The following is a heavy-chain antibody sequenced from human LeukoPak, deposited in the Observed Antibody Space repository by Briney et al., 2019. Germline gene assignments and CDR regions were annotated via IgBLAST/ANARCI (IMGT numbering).Heavy chain of an antibody. CDR2: ISGSGGST. V-gene: IGHV3-23*01. D-gene: IGHD3-16*02. CDR1: GFTFSSYA. CDR3: AKGTITFGGVIAGPNAFDI. Sequence: GGSLRLSCAASGFTFSSYAMSWVRQAPGKGLEWVSAISGSGGSTYYADSVKGRFTISRDNSKNTLYLQMNSLRAEDTAVYYCAKGTITFGGVIAGPNAFDIWGQGTMVTVSS. J-gene: IGHJ3*02.